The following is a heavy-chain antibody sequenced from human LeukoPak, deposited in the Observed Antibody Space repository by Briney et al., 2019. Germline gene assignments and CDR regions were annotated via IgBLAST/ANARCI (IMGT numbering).Heavy chain of an antibody. CDR1: GFSVSRNY. J-gene: IGHJ3*02. V-gene: IGHV3-53*01. CDR3: ARDKSGLNYYDSSGSIDAFDI. CDR2: IQSGGST. D-gene: IGHD3-22*01. Sequence: PGGSLRLSCAASGFSVSRNYMSWVRQAPGKGLEWVSIIQSGGSTYYADSVKGRFTISRDNAKNTLYLQMNSLRAEDTAVYYCARDKSGLNYYDSSGSIDAFDIWGQGTMVTVSS.